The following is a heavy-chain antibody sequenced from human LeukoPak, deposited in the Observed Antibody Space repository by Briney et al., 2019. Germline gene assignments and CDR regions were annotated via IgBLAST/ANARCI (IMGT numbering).Heavy chain of an antibody. D-gene: IGHD3-22*01. CDR1: GFTFGDYA. Sequence: AGGSLRLSCTTSGFTFGDYAMSWVRQAPGKGLEWVSFIRRKAHGGTTEYAVSVKGRFSSSRDDSKSIAYLQMNSLKTEDTAVYFCTRVTYYYDNSGYFHFDSWGQGSLVTVSS. V-gene: IGHV3-49*04. J-gene: IGHJ4*02. CDR2: IRRKAHGGTT. CDR3: TRVTYYYDNSGYFHFDS.